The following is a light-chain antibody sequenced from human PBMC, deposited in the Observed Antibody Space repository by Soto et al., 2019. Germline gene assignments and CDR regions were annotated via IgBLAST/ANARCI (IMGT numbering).Light chain of an antibody. J-gene: IGKJ1*01. V-gene: IGKV1-39*01. Sequence: DIQMTQSPSSLSASVGDRVTITCRVSQSISSYLNWYQQKPGKAPKLLIYAASSLQSGVPSRFSGSGSGTNFTLTISSLQPEDFATYYCQQSYSTLSWTFGQGTKVDIK. CDR2: AAS. CDR3: QQSYSTLSWT. CDR1: QSISSY.